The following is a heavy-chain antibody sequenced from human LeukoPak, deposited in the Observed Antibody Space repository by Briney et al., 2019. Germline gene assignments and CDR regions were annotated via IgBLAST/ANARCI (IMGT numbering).Heavy chain of an antibody. CDR2: ISTGGAAT. J-gene: IGHJ4*02. CDR1: GFTFSSFS. CDR3: ARGMNSGYGDNFDY. V-gene: IGHV3-23*01. D-gene: IGHD5-12*01. Sequence: GGSLRLSCAASGFTFSSFSMNWVRQAPGKGLEWVSTISTGGAATYYADSVKGRFTISRDNSENTLYLQMNSLRAEDTAVYYCARGMNSGYGDNFDYWGQGTLVTVSS.